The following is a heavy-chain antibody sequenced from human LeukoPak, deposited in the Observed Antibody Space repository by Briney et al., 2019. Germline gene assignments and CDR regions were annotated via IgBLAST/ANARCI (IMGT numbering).Heavy chain of an antibody. V-gene: IGHV1-2*04. J-gene: IGHJ6*02. CDR2: INPNSGGT. D-gene: IGHD3-10*01. CDR3: ARDLSMVRGVTSLYGMDV. Sequence: ASVKVSCKASGYTFTGYYMHWVRQAPGQGLEWMGWINPNSGGTNYAQKFQGWVTMTRDTPISTAYMELSRLRSDDTAVYYCARDLSMVRGVTSLYGMDVWGQGTTVTVSS. CDR1: GYTFTGYY.